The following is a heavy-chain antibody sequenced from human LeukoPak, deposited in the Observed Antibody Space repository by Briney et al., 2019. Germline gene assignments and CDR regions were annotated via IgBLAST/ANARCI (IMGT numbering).Heavy chain of an antibody. CDR2: MYYSGST. Sequence: PSETLSLTCTVSGGSISSHYWSWIRQPPGKGLEWIGYMYYSGSTNYNPSLKSRVTISVDTSKNRFSLRLSSVTAADMAVYYCASEDLRRRAFDIWGQGTMVTVSS. J-gene: IGHJ3*02. CDR1: GGSISSHY. V-gene: IGHV4-59*11. D-gene: IGHD4-17*01. CDR3: ASEDLRRRAFDI.